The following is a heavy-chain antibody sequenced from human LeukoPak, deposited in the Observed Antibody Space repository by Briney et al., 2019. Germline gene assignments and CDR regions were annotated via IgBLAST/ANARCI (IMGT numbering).Heavy chain of an antibody. CDR2: ISHDGTNK. V-gene: IGHV3-30*18. D-gene: IGHD2-8*01. CDR3: VKDGLMRFFDY. Sequence: GRSLRLSCAASAFIFSSYDMHWVRQAPGKGLEWVALISHDGTNKQYADSVKGRFTISRDNSKNTLYLQMNSLRAEDTAVYYCVKDGLMRFFDYWGQGTLDTVSS. J-gene: IGHJ4*02. CDR1: AFIFSSYD.